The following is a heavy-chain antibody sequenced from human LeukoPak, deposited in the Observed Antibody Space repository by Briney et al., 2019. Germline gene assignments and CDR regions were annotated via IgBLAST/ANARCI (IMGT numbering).Heavy chain of an antibody. CDR2: ISGSGGST. CDR3: AKGSMVRGVVPLDY. V-gene: IGHV3-23*01. CDR1: GFTFSNYA. J-gene: IGHJ4*02. D-gene: IGHD3-10*01. Sequence: GGSLRLSCAASGFTFSNYAMSWVRQAPGKGLEWVSAISGSGGSTYYADSVKGRFTISRDNSKNTLYLQMNSLRAEDTAVYYCAKGSMVRGVVPLDYWGQGTLVTVSS.